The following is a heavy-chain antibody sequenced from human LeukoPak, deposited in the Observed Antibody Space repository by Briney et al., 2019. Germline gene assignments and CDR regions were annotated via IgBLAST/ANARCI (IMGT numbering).Heavy chain of an antibody. CDR2: IYASGST. D-gene: IGHD2-2*01. Sequence: SQTLSLTCTVSGGSISSGSSYWSWIQQSAGKGLEWIGRIYASGSTNYNPSLKSRVTISVDTSKNQFSLKLSSVTAADTAVYYCARTRSTTSYYFDYWGQGTLVTVSS. CDR1: GGSISSGSSY. J-gene: IGHJ4*02. CDR3: ARTRSTTSYYFDY. V-gene: IGHV4-61*02.